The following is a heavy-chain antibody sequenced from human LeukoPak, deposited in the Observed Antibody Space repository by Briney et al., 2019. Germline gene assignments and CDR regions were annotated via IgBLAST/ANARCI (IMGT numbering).Heavy chain of an antibody. CDR2: IYYSGST. D-gene: IGHD2-15*01. CDR1: GXSINEYY. CDR3: ARHPRNLYCSGGSCSPNSGAFDI. Sequence: SETLSLTCTVSGXSINEYYWTWIRQPPGKGLEWIGSIYYSGSTYYNPSLKSRVTISVDTSKNQFSLKLSSVTAADTAVYYCARHPRNLYCSGGSCSPNSGAFDIWGQGTMVTVSS. V-gene: IGHV4-39*01. J-gene: IGHJ3*02.